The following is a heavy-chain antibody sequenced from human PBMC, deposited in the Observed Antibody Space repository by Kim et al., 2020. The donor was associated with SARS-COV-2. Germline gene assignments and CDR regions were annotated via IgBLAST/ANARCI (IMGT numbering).Heavy chain of an antibody. V-gene: IGHV4-39*01. CDR3: ISGLANYYYGMDV. CDR1: GGSISSSSYY. J-gene: IGHJ6*02. Sequence: SETLSLTCTVSGGSISSSSYYWGWIRQPPGKGLEWIGSIYYSGSTYYNPSLKSRVTISVDTSKNQFSLKLSSVTAADTAVYYCISGLANYYYGMDVWGQGTTVTVSS. CDR2: IYYSGST. D-gene: IGHD3-9*01.